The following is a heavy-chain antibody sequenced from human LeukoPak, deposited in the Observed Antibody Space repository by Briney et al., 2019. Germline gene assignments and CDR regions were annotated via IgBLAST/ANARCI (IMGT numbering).Heavy chain of an antibody. J-gene: IGHJ6*03. CDR1: GFTFSSYA. Sequence: GGSLRLSCAASGFTFSSYAMSWVRQAPGKGLEWVSAISGSGGSTYYADSVKGRFTISRDNSKNTLYLQMNSLRAEDTAVYYCAKASRVYYYYYMDVWGKGTTVTVSS. CDR2: ISGSGGST. V-gene: IGHV3-23*01. CDR3: AKASRVYYYYYMDV.